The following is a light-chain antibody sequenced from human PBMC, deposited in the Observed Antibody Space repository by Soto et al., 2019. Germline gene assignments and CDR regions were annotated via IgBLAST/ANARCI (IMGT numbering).Light chain of an antibody. CDR3: ATWDDSLNGFYV. Sequence: VLTQPPSASGTPGQGVTISCSGSTSNIGSNYVYWYQQLPGTAPKLLIYRNNQRPSGVPDRFSGSKSGTSASLAISGLRSDDEADYFCATWDDSLNGFYVFGTGTKVTVL. CDR1: TSNIGSNY. CDR2: RNN. J-gene: IGLJ1*01. V-gene: IGLV1-47*01.